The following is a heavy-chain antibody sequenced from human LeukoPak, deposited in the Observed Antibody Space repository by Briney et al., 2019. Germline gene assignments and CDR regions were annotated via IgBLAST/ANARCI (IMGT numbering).Heavy chain of an antibody. J-gene: IGHJ4*02. CDR1: GFTFSNFA. Sequence: PGGSLRLSCAASGFTFSNFAMNWVRQTPGKGLEWVSGISGSGISTYYADSVKGRFTISRDNSKNTLYLQMNSLRAEDTAVYYCAKDWSGGHTYVYYYFDYWGQGTLVTVSS. D-gene: IGHD5-18*01. V-gene: IGHV3-23*01. CDR2: ISGSGIST. CDR3: AKDWSGGHTYVYYYFDY.